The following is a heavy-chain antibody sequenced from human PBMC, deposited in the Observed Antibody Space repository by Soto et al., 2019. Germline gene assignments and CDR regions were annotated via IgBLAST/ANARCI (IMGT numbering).Heavy chain of an antibody. Sequence: PSETLSLTCTVSGGSISSGGYYWSWIRQHPGKGLEWIGYIYYSGSTYYNPSLKSRVTISVDTSKNQFSLKLSSVTAADTAVFFCARQGPRMFYIDYPGQATRVSVAS. V-gene: IGHV4-31*03. CDR3: ARQGPRMFYIDY. CDR2: IYYSGST. CDR1: GGSISSGGYY. D-gene: IGHD3-10*02. J-gene: IGHJ4*02.